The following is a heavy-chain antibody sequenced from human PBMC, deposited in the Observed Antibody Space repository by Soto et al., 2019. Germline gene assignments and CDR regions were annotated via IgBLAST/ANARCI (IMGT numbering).Heavy chain of an antibody. CDR1: GGTFSSYA. J-gene: IGHJ6*02. D-gene: IGHD3-10*01. CDR3: ARVGYGEPTLYYYYGMDV. CDR2: IIPIFGTA. Sequence: SVKVSCKASGGTFSSYAISWVRQAPGQGLEWMGGIIPIFGTANYAQKFQGRVTITADESTSTAYMELSSLRSEDTAVYYCARVGYGEPTLYYYYGMDVWRQGTTVTVSS. V-gene: IGHV1-69*13.